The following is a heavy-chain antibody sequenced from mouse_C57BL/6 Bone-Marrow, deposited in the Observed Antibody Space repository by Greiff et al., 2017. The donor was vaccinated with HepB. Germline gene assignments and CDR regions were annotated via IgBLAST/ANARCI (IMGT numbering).Heavy chain of an antibody. CDR3: ARDYYGSSHPWYFDV. CDR2: IDPSDSYT. CDR1: GYTFTSYW. Sequence: QVQLQQPGAELVKPGASVKLSCKASGYTFTSYWMQWVKQRPGQGLEWIGEIDPSDSYTNYNQKFKGKATLTVDTYSSTAYMQLSSLTSEDSAVYYCARDYYGSSHPWYFDVWGTGTTVTVSS. V-gene: IGHV1-50*01. D-gene: IGHD1-1*01. J-gene: IGHJ1*03.